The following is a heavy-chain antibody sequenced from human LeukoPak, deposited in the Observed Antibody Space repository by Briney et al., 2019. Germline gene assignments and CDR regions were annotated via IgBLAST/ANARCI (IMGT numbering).Heavy chain of an antibody. J-gene: IGHJ4*02. CDR3: ARYSSGWDFDY. CDR2: INHSGST. D-gene: IGHD6-19*01. Sequence: PSETLSLTCAVYGGSFSGYYWSWIRQPPGKGLEWIGEINHSGSTNYNPSLKSRVTISVDTPKNQFSLKLSSVTAADTAVYYCARYSSGWDFDYWGQGTLVTVSS. CDR1: GGSFSGYY. V-gene: IGHV4-34*01.